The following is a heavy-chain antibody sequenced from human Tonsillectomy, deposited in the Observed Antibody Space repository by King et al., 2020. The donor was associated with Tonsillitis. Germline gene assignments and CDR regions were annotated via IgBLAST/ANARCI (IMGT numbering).Heavy chain of an antibody. CDR2: IFYSGNT. CDR1: GGSISSSNYY. V-gene: IGHV4-39*01. CDR3: ARFYYGSGTYCPPGY. D-gene: IGHD3-10*01. Sequence: QLQESGPGLVKPSETLSLTCTVSGGSISSSNYYWGWIRQPPGKGLEWIGSIFYSGNTNYNPSLKNRVTVSVDTSKNQFSLKLSSVTATDTAVYYCARFYYGSGTYCPPGYWAQATLVTVSS. J-gene: IGHJ4*02.